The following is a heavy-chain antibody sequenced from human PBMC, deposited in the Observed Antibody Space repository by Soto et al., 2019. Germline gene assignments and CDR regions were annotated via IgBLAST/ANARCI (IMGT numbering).Heavy chain of an antibody. CDR1: GCSFISYW. Sequence: HGESLKISCKGSGCSFISYWIIWVRQMPGKGLEWMGRIDPSDSYTNYSPSFQGHVTISADKSISTAYLQWSSLKASDTAMYYCARHSRYQLPNGMDVWGQGTTVTVS. J-gene: IGHJ6*02. D-gene: IGHD2-2*01. V-gene: IGHV5-10-1*01. CDR3: ARHSRYQLPNGMDV. CDR2: IDPSDSYT.